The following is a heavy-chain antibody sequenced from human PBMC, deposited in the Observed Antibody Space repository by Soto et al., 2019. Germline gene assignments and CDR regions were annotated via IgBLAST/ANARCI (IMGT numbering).Heavy chain of an antibody. Sequence: QVQLQESGPGLVKPSGTLSLTCAVSGGSISSRYWWSWVRQPPGKGLEWIGEIYHSGSTNYNTALKSRVTISVDKSKNQFSLKVTSVTAADTAVYYCARVSGSYYYGMDVWGQGTTVTVSS. CDR3: ARVSGSYYYGMDV. J-gene: IGHJ6*02. CDR1: GGSISSRYW. V-gene: IGHV4-4*02. CDR2: IYHSGST.